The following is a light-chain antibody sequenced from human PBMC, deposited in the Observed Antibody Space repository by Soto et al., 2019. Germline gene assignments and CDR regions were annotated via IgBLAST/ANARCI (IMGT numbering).Light chain of an antibody. CDR2: RNN. Sequence: QSVLTQPPSASGTPGQRVTISCSGSSSNIGSNYVYWYQQLPGAAPKLLIYRNNKQPSGVPDRFSGSKSGTSAALAISGLRSEEEAAYYCAAWDDSLSGTDVFGTGTKLTVL. CDR1: SSNIGSNY. J-gene: IGLJ1*01. V-gene: IGLV1-47*01. CDR3: AAWDDSLSGTDV.